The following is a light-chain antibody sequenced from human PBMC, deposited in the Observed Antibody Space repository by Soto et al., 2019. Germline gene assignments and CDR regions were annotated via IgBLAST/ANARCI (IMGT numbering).Light chain of an antibody. CDR1: SSDVGGYNY. CDR2: DVS. V-gene: IGLV2-14*01. CDR3: CSHAGDGVV. Sequence: QSVLTQPASVSGSPGQSITISCTGTSSDVGGYNYVSWYQQHPGKAPKFMIYDVSNRPSGVSNRFSGSKSGNAASLTISGLQAEDEADYYCCSHAGDGVVFGGGTKVTVL. J-gene: IGLJ2*01.